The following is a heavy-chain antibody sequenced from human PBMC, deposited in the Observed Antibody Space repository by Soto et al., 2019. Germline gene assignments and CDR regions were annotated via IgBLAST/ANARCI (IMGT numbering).Heavy chain of an antibody. CDR3: AKLTTS. CDR2: FTTSGDKT. J-gene: IGHJ5*02. V-gene: IGHV3-23*01. CDR1: GFTFSSST. Sequence: VQLLESGGGLVQPGGSPRLSCAASGFTFSSSTMSWVRQAPGRGLEWVSSFTTSGDKTYYADSVKGRFTISRDNSKNTLYLQMNSLRVEDTAVYYCAKLTTSWGQGTLVTVSS.